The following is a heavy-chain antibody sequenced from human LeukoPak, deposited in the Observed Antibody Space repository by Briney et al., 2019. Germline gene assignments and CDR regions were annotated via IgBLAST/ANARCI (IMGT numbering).Heavy chain of an antibody. CDR1: GYTFTGYY. Sequence: ASVKVSCKASGYTFTGYYMHWVRQAPGQGLEWMGRINPNSGGTNYAQKFQGRVTMTRDTSISTAYMELSRLRSDDTAVYYCARGGYYYDSSGYSDYWGQGTLVTVSS. D-gene: IGHD3-22*01. V-gene: IGHV1-2*06. CDR2: INPNSGGT. J-gene: IGHJ4*02. CDR3: ARGGYYYDSSGYSDY.